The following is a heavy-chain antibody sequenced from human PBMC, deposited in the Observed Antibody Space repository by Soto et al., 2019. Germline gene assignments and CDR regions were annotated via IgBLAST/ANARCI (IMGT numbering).Heavy chain of an antibody. Sequence: PSETLSLTCTVSGGYISGSTSYWGWIRQPPGKGLEWIGNIYYSGNTYYHPSLKSRLTISVDTSKNQFSLRLSSVTAADTAVYYCVSSRDGYNLVTDYWGQRTLVTVSS. CDR2: IYYSGNT. CDR1: GGYISGSTSY. CDR3: VSSRDGYNLVTDY. J-gene: IGHJ4*02. V-gene: IGHV4-39*01. D-gene: IGHD5-12*01.